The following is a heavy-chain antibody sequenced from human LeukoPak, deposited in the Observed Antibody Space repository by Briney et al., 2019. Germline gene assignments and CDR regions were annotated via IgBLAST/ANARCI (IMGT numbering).Heavy chain of an antibody. CDR1: GGSFSGYY. CDR3: ARVLYDSSGYYYDYYYYYYMDV. V-gene: IGHV4-34*01. CDR2: INHSGST. J-gene: IGHJ6*03. Sequence: SETLSLTCAVYGGSFSGYYWSWIRQPPGKGLEWIGEINHSGSTNYNPSLKNRVTISVDTSKNQFSLKLSSVTAADTAVYYCARVLYDSSGYYYDYYYYYYMDVWGKGTTVTVSS. D-gene: IGHD3-22*01.